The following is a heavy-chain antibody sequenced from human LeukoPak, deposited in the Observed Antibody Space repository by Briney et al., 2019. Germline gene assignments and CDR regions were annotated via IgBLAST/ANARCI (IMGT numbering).Heavy chain of an antibody. CDR3: TTEFCCRDAGCFYYMGV. D-gene: IGHD2-15*01. V-gene: IGHV3-15*01. CDR2: IKNKNEGETS. CDR1: GFHFINAK. J-gene: IGHJ6*03. Sequence: GGSLRLSCAGSGFHFINAKMTWVRQAPGKGLEWVGHIKNKNEGETSNYAGPVKGRFSISRDDSKNTFYLQMSSLKTEDTAVYYCTTEFCCRDAGCFYYMGVLGRGTPVTVSS.